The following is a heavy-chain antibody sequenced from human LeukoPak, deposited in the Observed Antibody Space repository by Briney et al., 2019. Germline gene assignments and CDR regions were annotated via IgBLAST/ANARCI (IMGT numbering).Heavy chain of an antibody. CDR1: GGSFSGYY. D-gene: IGHD3-3*01. Sequence: SETLSLTCAVYGGSFSGYYWSWIRQPPGKGLEWIGEINHSGSTNYNPSLKSRVTISVDTSKNQFSLKLSSVTAADTAVYYCARGLCRSSHYDFWSGYSCPNWFDPWGQGTLVTVFS. CDR2: INHSGST. J-gene: IGHJ5*02. V-gene: IGHV4-34*01. CDR3: ARGLCRSSHYDFWSGYSCPNWFDP.